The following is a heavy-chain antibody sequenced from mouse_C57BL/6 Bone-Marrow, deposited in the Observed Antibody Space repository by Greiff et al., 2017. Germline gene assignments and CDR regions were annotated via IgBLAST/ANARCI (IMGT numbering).Heavy chain of an antibody. CDR1: GFNIKNTY. Sequence: VQLQQSVAELVRPGASVKLSCTASGFNIKNTYMHWVKQRPEQGLEWLGRIDPANGNTKYAPKFQGKATITADTSANTAYLQLSSLTSEDTAIYYWARFLDGYYEYFDVWGTGTTVTVSS. D-gene: IGHD2-3*01. CDR2: IDPANGNT. J-gene: IGHJ1*03. V-gene: IGHV14-3*01. CDR3: ARFLDGYYEYFDV.